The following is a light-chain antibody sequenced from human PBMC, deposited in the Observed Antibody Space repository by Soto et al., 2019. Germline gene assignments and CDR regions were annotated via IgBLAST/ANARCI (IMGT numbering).Light chain of an antibody. J-gene: IGKJ1*01. Sequence: EIVLTQSPGTLSLSPGERATLSCRASQSVSNNYLACYQQKPGQAPRLLIYGASNRATGIPDRFSGSGSGTDFTLTISRLEPEDFAVYYWQQYGSSGTFGQGTKVDIK. CDR2: GAS. CDR1: QSVSNNY. V-gene: IGKV3-20*01. CDR3: QQYGSSGT.